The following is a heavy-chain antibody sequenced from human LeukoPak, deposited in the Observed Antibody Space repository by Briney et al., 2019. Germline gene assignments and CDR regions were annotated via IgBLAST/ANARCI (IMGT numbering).Heavy chain of an antibody. J-gene: IGHJ4*02. CDR2: IYYSGST. D-gene: IGHD3-22*01. CDR1: GGSISSYY. CDR3: ARGVGGYYYDTSGYSFDY. Sequence: SQTLSLTCTVSGGSISSYYWSWIRQPPGKGLEWVGYIYYSGSTNYNPYLKRRVTISVDTSKNQFSLKRSSVTAADTAVYYCARGVGGYYYDTSGYSFDYWGQGTLVTVSS. V-gene: IGHV4-59*08.